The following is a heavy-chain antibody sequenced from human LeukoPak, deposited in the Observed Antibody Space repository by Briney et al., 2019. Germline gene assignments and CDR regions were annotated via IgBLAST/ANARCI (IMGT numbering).Heavy chain of an antibody. CDR1: GFTFSSYS. D-gene: IGHD3-16*01. V-gene: IGHV3-48*01. CDR2: ISSSSSTI. CDR3: ARVRGTKFLDH. Sequence: GGSLRLSCAASGFTFSSYSMNWVRQAPGKGLEWVSYISSSSSTIYYADSVKGRFTISRDNAKNSLYLQMNSLRAEDTAVYYCARVRGTKFLDHWGQGTLVTVSS. J-gene: IGHJ4*02.